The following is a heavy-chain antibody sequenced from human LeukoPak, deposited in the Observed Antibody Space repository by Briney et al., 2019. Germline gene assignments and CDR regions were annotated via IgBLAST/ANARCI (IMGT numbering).Heavy chain of an antibody. CDR1: GDSVSSTIAA. J-gene: IGHJ4*02. V-gene: IGHV6-1*01. CDR2: TYYRSKWYS. D-gene: IGHD1-26*01. Sequence: SQTLSLTCAISGDSVSSTIAAWNCIRQSPSRGLEWLGRTYYRSKWYSDYAVSVKSRITINPDTSKNQFSLQLNSVTPEDTAVYYCARGWGFEYWGQGTLVTVSS. CDR3: ARGWGFEY.